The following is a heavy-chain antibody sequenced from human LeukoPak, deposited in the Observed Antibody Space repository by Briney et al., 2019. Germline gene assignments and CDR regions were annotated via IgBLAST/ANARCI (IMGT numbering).Heavy chain of an antibody. Sequence: SETLSLTCTVSGVSISSYYWSWIRQPAGKGLEWIGRIYTSGSTNYKSSLKSRVSMSVDTSKNQFSLKLSSVTAADTAVYYCARGKGSYGMDVWGQGTTVTVSS. CDR1: GVSISSYY. CDR2: IYTSGST. CDR3: ARGKGSYGMDV. V-gene: IGHV4-4*07. J-gene: IGHJ6*02.